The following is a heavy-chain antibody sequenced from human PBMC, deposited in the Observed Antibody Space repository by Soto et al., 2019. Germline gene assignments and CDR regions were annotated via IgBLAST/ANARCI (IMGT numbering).Heavy chain of an antibody. CDR3: ARTNGPRTHYGLDV. J-gene: IGHJ6*02. D-gene: IGHD2-8*01. CDR2: IYYSATT. CDR1: GDSISSGGYY. V-gene: IGHV4-31*03. Sequence: QVQLQESGPGLVKPSQTLSLTCTVSGDSISSGGYYWTWIRQHPGKGLEWIGYIYYSATTFYNPSPTSRLTMAVDTSKNQFSLKLRSVTAADTAVYYCARTNGPRTHYGLDVWGQGTTVTVSS.